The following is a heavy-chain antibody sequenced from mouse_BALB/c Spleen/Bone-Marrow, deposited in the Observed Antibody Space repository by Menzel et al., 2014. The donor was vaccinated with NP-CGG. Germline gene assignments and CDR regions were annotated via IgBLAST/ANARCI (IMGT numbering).Heavy chain of an antibody. CDR3: ARLGYYGGFAY. Sequence: VQLKESGGGLVQPGGSLKLSCAASGFDFSGFWMGWVRQAPGKGLEWIGEINPNSRTINYTPSLKDRFIISRDNAKNTLYLQMSKVRSKDTALYYCARLGYYGGFAYWGQGTLVTVSA. V-gene: IGHV4-1*02. J-gene: IGHJ3*01. D-gene: IGHD2-3*01. CDR2: INPNSRTI. CDR1: GFDFSGFW.